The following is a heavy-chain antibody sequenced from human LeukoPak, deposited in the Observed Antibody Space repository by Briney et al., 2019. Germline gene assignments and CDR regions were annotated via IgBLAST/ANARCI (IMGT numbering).Heavy chain of an antibody. CDR2: IKQDGSEK. D-gene: IGHD3-3*02. J-gene: IGHJ4*02. Sequence: PGASLILSCAASGFSCSSYWISLVRHAPGKGQEWVSNIKQDGSEKYYVDSVMGRFTISRDNAKNSLYLQMNSLRAEDTAVYYCARIGSIRDYWGQGTLVTVSS. V-gene: IGHV3-7*01. CDR3: ARIGSIRDY. CDR1: GFSCSSYW.